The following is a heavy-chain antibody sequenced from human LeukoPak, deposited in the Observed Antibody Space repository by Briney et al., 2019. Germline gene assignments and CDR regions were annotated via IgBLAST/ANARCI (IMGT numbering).Heavy chain of an antibody. D-gene: IGHD5-12*01. CDR3: ARDQYSGYDC. CDR1: GYTFTSYY. J-gene: IGHJ4*02. CDR2: INPSGGST. Sequence: GASVKVSCKASGYTFTSYYMHLVRQAPGQGLEGMGIINPSGGSTSYAQKFQGRVTMTRDMSTSTVYMELSSLRSEDTAVYYCARDQYSGYDCWGQGTLVTVSS. V-gene: IGHV1-46*01.